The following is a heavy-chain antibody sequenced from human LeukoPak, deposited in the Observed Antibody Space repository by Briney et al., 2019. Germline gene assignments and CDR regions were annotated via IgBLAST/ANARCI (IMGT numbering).Heavy chain of an antibody. V-gene: IGHV1-8*02. J-gene: IGHJ4*02. CDR2: MNPNSGNT. CDR3: ARGSGYYYGSGRLNC. Sequence: ASVKVSCKASGYTFTSYYMHWVRQAPGQGLEWMGWMNPNSGNTGYAQKFQGRVTMTRNTSISTAYMELSSLRSEDTAVYYCARGSGYYYGSGRLNCWGQGTLVTVSS. D-gene: IGHD3-10*01. CDR1: GYTFTSYY.